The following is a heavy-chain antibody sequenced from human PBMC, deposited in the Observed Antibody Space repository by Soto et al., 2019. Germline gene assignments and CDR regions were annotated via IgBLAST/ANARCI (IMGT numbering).Heavy chain of an antibody. CDR3: ARAFYDPPGYSLDP. J-gene: IGHJ5*02. D-gene: IGHD3-9*01. V-gene: IGHV4-59*01. CDR2: IYDGDSA. Sequence: SETLSLTCTVSGGSISSYYWSWIRQPPGKGLEWIGYIYDGDSANYNPSLKSRVTISVDTSKKQFSLRLSSVTAADTAVYYCARAFYDPPGYSLDPWGQGTPVTVS. CDR1: GGSISSYY.